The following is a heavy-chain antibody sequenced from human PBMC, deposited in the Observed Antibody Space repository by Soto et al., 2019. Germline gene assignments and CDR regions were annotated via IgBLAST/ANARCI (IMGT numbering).Heavy chain of an antibody. Sequence: GGSLRLSCAASGFTFSSYSMNWVRQAPGKGLEWVSSISSSSSYIYYADSVKGRFTISRDNAKNSLYLQMNSLRVEDTAVYYCARDWSSTSWAPEPNWFDPWGQGTLVTVSS. J-gene: IGHJ5*02. CDR3: ARDWSSTSWAPEPNWFDP. CDR2: ISSSSSYI. D-gene: IGHD2-2*01. CDR1: GFTFSSYS. V-gene: IGHV3-21*01.